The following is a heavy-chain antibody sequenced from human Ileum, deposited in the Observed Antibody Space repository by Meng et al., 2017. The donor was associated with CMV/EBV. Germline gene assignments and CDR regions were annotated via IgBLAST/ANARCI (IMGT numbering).Heavy chain of an antibody. D-gene: IGHD3-10*01. J-gene: IGHJ4*02. Sequence: QVQTPQGGPGLLKPSETLSSSGAVFGGSFTGYYWSWFRQSPGKGLEWIGEITYSGRTSYNLSLKSRVTISVDMSKYQFSLKLTSVTAADTAIYYCARGLASGWPDYWGQGTLVTVSS. CDR3: ARGLASGWPDY. V-gene: IGHV4-34*01. CDR2: ITYSGRT. CDR1: GGSFTGYY.